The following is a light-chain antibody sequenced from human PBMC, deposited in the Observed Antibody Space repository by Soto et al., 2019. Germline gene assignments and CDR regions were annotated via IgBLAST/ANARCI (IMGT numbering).Light chain of an antibody. CDR3: NSYASSGTLV. V-gene: IGLV2-14*01. Sequence: QSALPQPASVSGSPGQSITLSCTGTSSDVGGYNYVSWYQQHPGKAPKLMIYEVSNRPSGVSNRFSGSKSGNTASLTISGLQAEDEADYYCNSYASSGTLVFGTGTKVT. J-gene: IGLJ1*01. CDR2: EVS. CDR1: SSDVGGYNY.